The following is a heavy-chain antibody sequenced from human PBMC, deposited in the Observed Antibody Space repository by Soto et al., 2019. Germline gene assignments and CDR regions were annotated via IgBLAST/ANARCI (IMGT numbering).Heavy chain of an antibody. V-gene: IGHV4-34*01. CDR1: GGSFSGYY. J-gene: IGHJ4*02. CDR2: INHSGST. Sequence: SSETLSLTCAVYGGSFSGYYWSWIRQPPGKGLEWIGEINHSGSTNYNPSLKSRVTISVDTSKNQFSLKLSSVTAADTAVYYCARGRYCSCGSCYSAEDYWGQGTLVTVSS. D-gene: IGHD2-15*01. CDR3: ARGRYCSCGSCYSAEDY.